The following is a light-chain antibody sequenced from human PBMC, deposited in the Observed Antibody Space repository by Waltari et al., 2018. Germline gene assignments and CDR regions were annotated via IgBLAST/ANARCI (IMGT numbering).Light chain of an antibody. CDR1: QSILTY. Sequence: DIQMTQSPSSLSASVGDRVPITCRPSQSILTYLNWYQHKPGKAPKLLIYATSTLQTGVPSRLSGSGSGTGFTLTISSLQPEDFATYSCQQSYTTPFTFGPGTTV. CDR2: ATS. CDR3: QQSYTTPFT. V-gene: IGKV1-39*01. J-gene: IGKJ3*01.